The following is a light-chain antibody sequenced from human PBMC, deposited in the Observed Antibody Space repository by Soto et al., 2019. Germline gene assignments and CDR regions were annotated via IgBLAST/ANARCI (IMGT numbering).Light chain of an antibody. CDR3: QQYENYWT. J-gene: IGKJ1*01. V-gene: IGKV1-9*01. CDR2: AAS. CDR1: QGINRF. Sequence: DIQMTQSPSFLSASVGDRVTITCRASQGINRFLAWYQQKPGKAPKPLIYAASTLQSGVPSRFSGSGSGTEFSLTISNLQPDDCATYYCQQYENYWTFGQGAMV.